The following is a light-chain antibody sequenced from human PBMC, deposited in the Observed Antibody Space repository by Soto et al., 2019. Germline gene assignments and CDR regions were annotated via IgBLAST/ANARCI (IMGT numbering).Light chain of an antibody. Sequence: QSALTQPASVSGSPGQSIIISCTGTSSDVGSYNFVSWYQQHPGKAPKLMIYEVSKRPSGVSNRFSGSKSGNTASLTISGLQPEDEAGYYCCSYAGNSGVFGGGTKLTVL. J-gene: IGLJ3*02. CDR2: EVS. CDR1: SSDVGSYNF. V-gene: IGLV2-23*02. CDR3: CSYAGNSGV.